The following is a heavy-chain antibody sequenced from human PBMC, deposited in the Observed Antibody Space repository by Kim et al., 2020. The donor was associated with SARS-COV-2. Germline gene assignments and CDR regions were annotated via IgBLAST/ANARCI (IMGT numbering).Heavy chain of an antibody. CDR2: ISSSGSTI. CDR3: ARQAADWLSASFDY. Sequence: GGSLRLSCAASGFTFSSYEMNWVRQAPGKGLEWVSYISSSGSTIYYADSVKGRFTISRDNAKNSLYLQMNSLRAEDTAVYYCARQAADWLSASFDYWGQGTLVTVSS. D-gene: IGHD3-9*01. V-gene: IGHV3-48*03. CDR1: GFTFSSYE. J-gene: IGHJ4*02.